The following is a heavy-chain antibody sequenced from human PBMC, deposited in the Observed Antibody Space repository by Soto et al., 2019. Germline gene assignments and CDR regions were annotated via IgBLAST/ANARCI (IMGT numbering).Heavy chain of an antibody. Sequence: QVQLVQSGAEVKKPGASVKVSCKASGYTFTGYYMHWVRQARGQGREWMGWINPNSGGTNYAQKFQGRVTMTRDTSISTAYMELSRLRSDDTAVYYCARVLSSSWYWLVDYWGQGTLVTVSS. CDR2: INPNSGGT. CDR1: GYTFTGYY. CDR3: ARVLSSSWYWLVDY. D-gene: IGHD6-13*01. J-gene: IGHJ4*02. V-gene: IGHV1-2*02.